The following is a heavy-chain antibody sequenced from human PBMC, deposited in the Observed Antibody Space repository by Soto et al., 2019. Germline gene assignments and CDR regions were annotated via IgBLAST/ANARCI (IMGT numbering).Heavy chain of an antibody. J-gene: IGHJ4*02. CDR3: ASHSSSWGEYFDY. V-gene: IGHV1-18*01. CDR2: ISAYNGNT. Sequence: GASVKVSCKASGGTFSSYGISWVRQAPGQGLEWMGWISAYNGNTNYAQKLQGRVTMTTDTSTSTAYMELRSLRSDDTAVYYCASHSSSWGEYFDYWGQGTLVTVSS. D-gene: IGHD6-13*01. CDR1: GGTFSSYG.